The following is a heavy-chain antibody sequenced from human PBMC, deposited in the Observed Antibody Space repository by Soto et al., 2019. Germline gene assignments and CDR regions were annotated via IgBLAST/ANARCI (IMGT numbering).Heavy chain of an antibody. D-gene: IGHD6-19*01. CDR1: GDSVSSNNAA. J-gene: IGHJ6*02. Sequence: SQTLSLTCGISGDSVSSNNAAWNWIRQSPSRGLEWLGRTYYRSKWYYDYAVSVKSRITINPDTSKNQFSLQLNSMTPDDTAVYYCARDSSGWFREYYYYGMDVWGQGTTVTVS. CDR3: ARDSSGWFREYYYYGMDV. CDR2: TYYRSKWYY. V-gene: IGHV6-1*01.